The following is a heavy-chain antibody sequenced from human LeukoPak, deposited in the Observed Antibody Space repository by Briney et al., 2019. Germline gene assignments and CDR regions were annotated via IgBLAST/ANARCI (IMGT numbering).Heavy chain of an antibody. CDR3: AKKYYGSGSYLFDY. D-gene: IGHD3-10*01. CDR2: ISWNSGSI. CDR1: GFTFSSYA. V-gene: IGHV3-9*01. J-gene: IGHJ4*02. Sequence: GGSLRLSCAASGFTFSSYAMSWVRQAPGKGLEWVSGISWNSGSIVYADSVKGRFTISRDNAKNSLYLQMNSLRAEDTALYYCAKKYYGSGSYLFDYWGQGTVVSVSS.